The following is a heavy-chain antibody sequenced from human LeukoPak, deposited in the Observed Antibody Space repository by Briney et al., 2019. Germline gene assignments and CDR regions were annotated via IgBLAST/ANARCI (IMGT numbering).Heavy chain of an antibody. D-gene: IGHD6-19*01. J-gene: IGHJ4*02. Sequence: PGGSLRLSCAASGFTFSSYAMHWVRQAPGKGLEWVAVISYDGSNKYYADSVKGRFTISRDNSKNTLYLQMNSLRAEDTAVYYCARAQWLVLLDYWGQGTLVTVSS. CDR2: ISYDGSNK. CDR1: GFTFSSYA. V-gene: IGHV3-30-3*01. CDR3: ARAQWLVLLDY.